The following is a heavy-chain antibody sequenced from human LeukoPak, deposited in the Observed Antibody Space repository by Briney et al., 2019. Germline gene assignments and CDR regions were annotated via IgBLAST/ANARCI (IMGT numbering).Heavy chain of an antibody. Sequence: GGSLRLSCAASGFTFRSYSMNWVRQAPGKGLEWVSSISSSSTYIYYADSVKGRFTISRDNSKNTLYLQMNSLRAEDTAVYYCAKASLSVVWGQGTLVTVSS. J-gene: IGHJ4*02. CDR3: AKASLSVV. CDR1: GFTFRSYS. CDR2: ISSSSTYI. D-gene: IGHD2-15*01. V-gene: IGHV3-21*04.